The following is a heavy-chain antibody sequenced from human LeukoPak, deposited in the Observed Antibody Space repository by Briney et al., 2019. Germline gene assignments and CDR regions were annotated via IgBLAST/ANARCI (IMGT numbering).Heavy chain of an antibody. CDR2: MNPNSGNT. V-gene: IGHV1-8*01. J-gene: IGHJ6*02. CDR3: ARQQGFYWGMDV. D-gene: IGHD1/OR15-1a*01. CDR1: GYTFTSYD. Sequence: ASVKVSCKASGYTFTSYDINWVRQATGQGLEWMGWMNPNSGNTGYAQKFQGRVTMTRNTSISTAYMELSSLRSEDTAVYYCARQQGFYWGMDVWGQGTTVTVSS.